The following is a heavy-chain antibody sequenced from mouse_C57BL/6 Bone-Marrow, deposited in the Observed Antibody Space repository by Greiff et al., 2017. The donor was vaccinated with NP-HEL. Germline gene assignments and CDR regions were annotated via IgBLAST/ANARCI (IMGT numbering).Heavy chain of an antibody. V-gene: IGHV2-2*01. CDR3: ARPYDYDGGNFDY. CDR2: IWSGGST. J-gene: IGHJ2*01. Sequence: QVQLKESGPGLVQPSQSLSITCTVSGFSLTSYGVHWVRQSPGKGLEWLGVIWSGGSTDYNAAFISRLSISKDNSKSQVFFKMNSLQADDTAIYYCARPYDYDGGNFDYWGQGTTLTVSS. CDR1: GFSLTSYG. D-gene: IGHD2-4*01.